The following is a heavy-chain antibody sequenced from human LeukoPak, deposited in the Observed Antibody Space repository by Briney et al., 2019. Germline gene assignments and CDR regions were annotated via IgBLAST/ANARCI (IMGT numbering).Heavy chain of an antibody. J-gene: IGHJ6*02. V-gene: IGHV1-69*13. CDR3: ARVTQGYYDSSGYFPYYYYGMDV. D-gene: IGHD3-22*01. Sequence: ASVKVSCKASGGTFSSYAISWVRQAPGQGLEWMGGIIPIFGTANYAQKFQGRVTITADESTSTAYMELSSLRSEDTAVYYCARVTQGYYDSSGYFPYYYYGMDVWGQGTTVTVSS. CDR1: GGTFSSYA. CDR2: IIPIFGTA.